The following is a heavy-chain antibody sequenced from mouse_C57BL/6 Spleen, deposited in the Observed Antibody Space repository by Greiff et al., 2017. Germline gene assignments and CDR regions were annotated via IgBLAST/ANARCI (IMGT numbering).Heavy chain of an antibody. V-gene: IGHV1-15*01. CDR1: GYTFTDYE. D-gene: IGHD2-3*01. J-gene: IGHJ4*01. CDR3: TVGFDGYYEKGYAMDY. CDR2: IDPETGGT. Sequence: QVQLQQSGAELVRPGASVTLSCKASGYTFTDYEMHWVKQTPVHGLEWIGAIDPETGGTAYNQKFKGKAILTADKSSSTAYMELRSLTSEDSAVYYCTVGFDGYYEKGYAMDYWGQGTSGTVSS.